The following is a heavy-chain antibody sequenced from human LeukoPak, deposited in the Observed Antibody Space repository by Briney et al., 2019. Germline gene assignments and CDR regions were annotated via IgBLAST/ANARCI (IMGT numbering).Heavy chain of an antibody. Sequence: SETLSLTCTVSGGSISSSSYYWGGIRQPPGKGLEWIGGIYYSGSTYYNPSLKSRVTISVDTSKNQFSLKLSSVTAADTAVYYCARHYGDTYPSLVYYFDYWGQGTLVTVSS. CDR1: GGSISSSSYY. J-gene: IGHJ4*02. CDR2: IYYSGST. V-gene: IGHV4-39*01. CDR3: ARHYGDTYPSLVYYFDY. D-gene: IGHD4-17*01.